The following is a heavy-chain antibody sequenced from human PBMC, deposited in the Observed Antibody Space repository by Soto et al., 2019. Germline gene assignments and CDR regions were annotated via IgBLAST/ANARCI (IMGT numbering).Heavy chain of an antibody. D-gene: IGHD5-18*01. CDR1: RFAFSSYA. CDR3: AKDDGLWYLDY. Sequence: SLRLSCAASRFAFSSYAMHWVRQAPGKGLEWVSVIWYDGNNKYYADSVKGRFTISRDNSKNTLYLQMNSLRAEDTAVYYCAKDDGLWYLDYWGQGILVTVSS. J-gene: IGHJ4*02. CDR2: IWYDGNNK. V-gene: IGHV3-33*06.